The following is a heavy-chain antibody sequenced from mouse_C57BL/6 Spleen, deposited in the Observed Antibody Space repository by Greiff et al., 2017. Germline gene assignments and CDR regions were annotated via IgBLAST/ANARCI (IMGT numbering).Heavy chain of an antibody. CDR1: GYTFTSYW. Sequence: VQLQQPGAELVKPGASVKLSCKASGYTFTSYWMHWVKQRPGQGLEWIGMIHPNSGSTNYNEKFKSKATLTVDKSSSTAYMQLSRLTAEDSAVYYCTRYRGGSSLYWYFDVWGTGTTVTVSS. CDR3: TRYRGGSSLYWYFDV. V-gene: IGHV1-64*01. D-gene: IGHD1-1*01. CDR2: IHPNSGST. J-gene: IGHJ1*03.